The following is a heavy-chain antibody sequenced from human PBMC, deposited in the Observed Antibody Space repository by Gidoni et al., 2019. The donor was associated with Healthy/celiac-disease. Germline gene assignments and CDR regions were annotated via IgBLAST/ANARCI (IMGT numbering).Heavy chain of an antibody. D-gene: IGHD3-22*01. V-gene: IGHV3-30*18. Sequence: QVQLVESGGGVVQPGRYLRLCCGASGVTFSSYGMHWGRQAPGKGLEWVAVISYDGSNKYYADSVKGRFTISRDNSKNTLYLQMNSLRAEDTAVYYCAKDRYDSSDIDYWGQGTLVTVSS. J-gene: IGHJ4*02. CDR2: ISYDGSNK. CDR3: AKDRYDSSDIDY. CDR1: GVTFSSYG.